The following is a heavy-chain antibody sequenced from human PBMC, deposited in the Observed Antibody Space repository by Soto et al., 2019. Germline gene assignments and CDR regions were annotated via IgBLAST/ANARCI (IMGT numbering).Heavy chain of an antibody. CDR1: GFIFRSYW. Sequence: VRLVESGGGLVQPGESLRLSCAASGFIFRSYWMTWVRQAPGKGLEWVAKIKEDGSEKEYVDSVKGRFTISRDNAENSLYLQMNSLRAEDTAVYFCARDPYFGAFDIWGQGTMVTVSS. CDR2: IKEDGSEK. D-gene: IGHD3-9*01. V-gene: IGHV3-7*01. CDR3: ARDPYFGAFDI. J-gene: IGHJ3*02.